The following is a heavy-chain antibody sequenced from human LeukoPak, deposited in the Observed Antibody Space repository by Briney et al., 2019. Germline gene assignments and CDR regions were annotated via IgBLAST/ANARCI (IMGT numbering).Heavy chain of an antibody. CDR2: IYYSGST. CDR1: GGSISSYY. D-gene: IGHD3-22*01. Sequence: SETLSLTCTVSGGSISSYYWSWIRQPPGKGLEWIGYIYYSGSTNYNPSLKSRVTISVDTSKNQFSLKLSSVTAADTAVYYCASTSSYYYDSSGWYFALWGRGTLVTVSS. V-gene: IGHV4-59*01. J-gene: IGHJ2*01. CDR3: ASTSSYYYDSSGWYFAL.